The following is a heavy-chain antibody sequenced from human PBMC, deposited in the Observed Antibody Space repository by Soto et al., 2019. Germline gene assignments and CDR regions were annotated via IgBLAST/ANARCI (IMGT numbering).Heavy chain of an antibody. D-gene: IGHD4-17*01. V-gene: IGHV3-48*03. CDR3: VTQGEGSTVTPVYFDY. J-gene: IGHJ4*02. CDR2: ISSSGSTI. Sequence: PGGSLRLSCAASGFTFSSYEMNWVRQAPGKGLEWVSYISSSGSTIYYADSVKGRFTISRDNAKNSLYLQMNSLRAEDTAVYYCVTQGEGSTVTPVYFDYWGQGTLVTVSS. CDR1: GFTFSSYE.